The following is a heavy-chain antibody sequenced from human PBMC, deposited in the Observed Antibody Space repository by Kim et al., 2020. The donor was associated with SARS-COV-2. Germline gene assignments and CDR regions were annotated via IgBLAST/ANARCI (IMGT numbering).Heavy chain of an antibody. CDR2: IDYRGNK. D-gene: IGHD4-4*01. J-gene: IGHJ2*01. V-gene: IGHV4-39*01. Sequence: SETLSLTCTLSGVSISSSDSYLAWIRQPPGKGLEWIGSIDYRGNKYYSPSLNNRITISVDTTNNQISLKLRSAAAADTAIYYCARPPYSSPTYWYFDVWGRGALVTVS. CDR1: GVSISSSDSY. CDR3: ARPPYSSPTYWYFDV.